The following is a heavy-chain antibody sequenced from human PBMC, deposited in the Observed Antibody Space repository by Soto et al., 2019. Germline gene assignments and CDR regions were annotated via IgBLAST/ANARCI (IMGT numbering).Heavy chain of an antibody. CDR2: ISWNSGSI. CDR3: AKEDYGDSGIDY. J-gene: IGHJ4*02. D-gene: IGHD4-17*01. Sequence: DVQLVESGGGLVQPGRSLRLSCAASGFTFDDYAMHWVRQAPGKGLEWVSGISWNSGSIGYADSVKGRFTISRDNAKNSLYLQMNSLRAEDTALYYCAKEDYGDSGIDYWGQGTLVTVSS. V-gene: IGHV3-9*01. CDR1: GFTFDDYA.